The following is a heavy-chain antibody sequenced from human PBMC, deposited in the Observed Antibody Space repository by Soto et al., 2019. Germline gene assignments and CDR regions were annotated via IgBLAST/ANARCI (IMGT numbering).Heavy chain of an antibody. V-gene: IGHV4-30-4*01. CDR1: GDSFSSGVYY. Sequence: SSETLSLTCIVSGDSFSSGVYYWSWIRQPPGKGLEWIGYIYYSGSTYYNPSLKSRLTMSLDTSKNQFSLNLNSVTAADTAVYFCARGAHYSYAMDVWGQGTTVTVSS. D-gene: IGHD4-4*01. CDR2: IYYSGST. J-gene: IGHJ6*02. CDR3: ARGAHYSYAMDV.